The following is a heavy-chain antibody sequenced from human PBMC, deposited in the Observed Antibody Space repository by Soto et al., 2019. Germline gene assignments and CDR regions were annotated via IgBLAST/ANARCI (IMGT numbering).Heavy chain of an antibody. CDR2: INPNTGRT. CDR1: GYTLAGYY. V-gene: IGHV1-2*04. Sequence: ASVKGSCKASGYTLAGYYLHLVRQAPGQGLEWVGWINPNTGRTNYSQKFQDWVTMTRDTSISTAYMELRRLRSDDTAVYYCARVRRLFFLYYSAENYDALDVRAQGTTVPXSS. CDR3: ARVRRLFFLYYSAENYDALDV. J-gene: IGHJ6*02. D-gene: IGHD3-10*01.